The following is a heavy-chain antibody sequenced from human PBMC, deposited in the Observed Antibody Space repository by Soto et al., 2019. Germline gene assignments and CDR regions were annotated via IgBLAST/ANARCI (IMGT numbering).Heavy chain of an antibody. J-gene: IGHJ2*01. D-gene: IGHD2-2*01. Sequence: QVQLVESGGGVVQPGRSLRLSCAASGFTFSSYAMHWVRQAPGKGLEWVAVISYDGSNKYYADSVKGRFTISRDNSKNSLYLQMNSLRAEDTAVYYCARGAVLGYCSSTSCYGWYFDLWGRGTLVTVSS. CDR3: ARGAVLGYCSSTSCYGWYFDL. V-gene: IGHV3-30-3*01. CDR1: GFTFSSYA. CDR2: ISYDGSNK.